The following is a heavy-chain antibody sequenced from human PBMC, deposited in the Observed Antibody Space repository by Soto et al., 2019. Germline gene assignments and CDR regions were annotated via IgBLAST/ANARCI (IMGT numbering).Heavy chain of an antibody. V-gene: IGHV1-46*01. Sequence: QVQLVQSGAEVKKPGASVKLSCKASGYTFINYYIHWVRQAPGQGLEWMGIFNPTSGSTNYAQKFHGRVTLTMDTSTRTVYMELSSMRFDDTAVYYCARDLAAGDYWGQGTLVTVSS. D-gene: IGHD6-13*01. CDR3: ARDLAAGDY. J-gene: IGHJ4*02. CDR1: GYTFINYY. CDR2: FNPTSGST.